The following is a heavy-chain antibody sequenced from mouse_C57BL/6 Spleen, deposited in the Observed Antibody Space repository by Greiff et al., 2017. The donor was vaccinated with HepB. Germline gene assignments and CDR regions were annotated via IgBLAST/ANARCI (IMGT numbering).Heavy chain of an antibody. CDR3: ARWDYYGSSYYFDY. Sequence: QVQLQQSGAELARPGASVKLSCKASGYTFTSYGISWVKQSTGQGLEWIGEIYPRSGNTYYNEKFKGKATLTADKSSSTAYMELRSLTSEDSAVYFCARWDYYGSSYYFDYWGQGTTLTVSS. V-gene: IGHV1-81*01. CDR2: IYPRSGNT. J-gene: IGHJ2*01. D-gene: IGHD1-1*01. CDR1: GYTFTSYG.